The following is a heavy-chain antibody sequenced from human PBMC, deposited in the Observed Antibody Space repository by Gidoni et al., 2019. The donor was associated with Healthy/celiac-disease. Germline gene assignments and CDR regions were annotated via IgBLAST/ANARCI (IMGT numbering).Heavy chain of an antibody. Sequence: QVQLQQWGAGLLKPSETLSLTRAVYGGSVSGYYWGWIRQPPGKGLEGIGEINHSGSTNYNPYVKSRVTISVDTAKNQFSLKLSSVTAADKAVYYWAGWLWVVRNNYYYGLDVWGQGTTVTVSS. CDR2: INHSGST. CDR1: GGSVSGYY. V-gene: IGHV4-34*01. D-gene: IGHD2-15*01. J-gene: IGHJ6*02. CDR3: AGWLWVVRNNYYYGLDV.